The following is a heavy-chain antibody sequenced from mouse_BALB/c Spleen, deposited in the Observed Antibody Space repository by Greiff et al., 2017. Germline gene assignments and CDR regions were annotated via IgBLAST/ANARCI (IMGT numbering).Heavy chain of an antibody. CDR3: TGVFAY. J-gene: IGHJ3*01. V-gene: IGHV6-3*01. Sequence: EVQVVESGGGLVQPGGSMKLSCVASGFTFSSYWMSWVRQSPEKGLEWVAEIRLKSDNYATHYAESVKGKFTISRDDSKSRLYLQMNSLRAEDTGIYYCTGVFAYWGQGTLVTVSA. CDR2: IRLKSDNYAT. CDR1: GFTFSSYW.